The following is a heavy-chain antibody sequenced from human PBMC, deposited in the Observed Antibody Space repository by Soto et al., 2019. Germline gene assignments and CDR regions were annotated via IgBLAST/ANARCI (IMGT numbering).Heavy chain of an antibody. CDR3: ARDLGGVVTQPDVLDL. Sequence: EVQLVESGGGLVKPGGSLRLSCAASGFIFSSYSMNWVRQAPGKGLEWVSSISSSSSYIYYADSVKGRFTISRDNAKNSLYLQMNSLRAEYTAVYYCARDLGGVVTQPDVLDLWGQGTMVTVSS. J-gene: IGHJ3*01. D-gene: IGHD3-16*01. CDR2: ISSSSSYI. CDR1: GFIFSSYS. V-gene: IGHV3-21*01.